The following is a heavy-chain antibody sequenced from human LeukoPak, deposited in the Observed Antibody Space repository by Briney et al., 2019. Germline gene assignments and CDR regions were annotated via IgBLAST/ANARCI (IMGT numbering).Heavy chain of an antibody. D-gene: IGHD1-1*01. CDR2: INHSGST. J-gene: IGHJ4*02. CDR1: GGSFSGYY. Sequence: PSETLSLTCAVYGGSFSGYYWSWIRQPPGKGLEWIGEINHSGSTNYNPSLKSRVTISVDTSKNQFSLKLSSVTAADTAVYYCARGNWMRQDIDYWGQGTLVTVSS. V-gene: IGHV4-34*01. CDR3: ARGNWMRQDIDY.